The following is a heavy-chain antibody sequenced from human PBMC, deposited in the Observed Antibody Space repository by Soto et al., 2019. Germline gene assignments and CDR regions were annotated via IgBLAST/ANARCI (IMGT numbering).Heavy chain of an antibody. D-gene: IGHD6-19*01. CDR1: GFTFSSYG. J-gene: IGHJ6*02. V-gene: IGHV3-30*18. CDR3: AKEISSGWYYYYYGMDV. Sequence: SLRLSCAASGFTFSSYGMHWVRQAPGKGLEWVAVISYDGSNKYYADSVKGRFTISRDNSKNTLYLQMNSLRAEDTAVYYCAKEISSGWYYYYYGMDVWGQGTKVTVSS. CDR2: ISYDGSNK.